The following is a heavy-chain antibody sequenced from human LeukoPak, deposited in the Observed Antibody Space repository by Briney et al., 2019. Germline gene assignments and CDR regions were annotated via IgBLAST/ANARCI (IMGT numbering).Heavy chain of an antibody. CDR2: ISEDGSEE. J-gene: IGHJ4*02. V-gene: IGHV3-7*01. Sequence: GGSLRVSCAASGFTFSAFRLSWFRQAPGKGLEWVAIISEDGSEEYYVPSVKGRFTISRDNARHSVYLQMNSLRAKDTSVYCCARARGRRYTYGYGDFWGQGILVTVSS. CDR1: GFTFSAFR. CDR3: ARARGRRYTYGYGDF. D-gene: IGHD5-18*01.